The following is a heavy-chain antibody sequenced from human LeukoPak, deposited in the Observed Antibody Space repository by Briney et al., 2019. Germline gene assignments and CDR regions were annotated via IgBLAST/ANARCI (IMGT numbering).Heavy chain of an antibody. CDR2: ISYDGSNK. Sequence: GGSLRLSCAASGFTFSSYGMHWVRQAPGKGLEWVAVISYDGSNKYYADSVKGRFPTSRDNSKSTLYLQMNSLRTEDTGVYYCAKDDFVGVTETLAVGYFDYWGQGTLVTVSS. D-gene: IGHD3-16*01. J-gene: IGHJ4*02. CDR1: GFTFSSYG. CDR3: AKDDFVGVTETLAVGYFDY. V-gene: IGHV3-30*18.